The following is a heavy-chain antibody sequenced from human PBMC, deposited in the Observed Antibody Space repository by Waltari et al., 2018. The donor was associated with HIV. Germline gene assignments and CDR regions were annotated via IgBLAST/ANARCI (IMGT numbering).Heavy chain of an antibody. CDR2: ISYDGSNK. D-gene: IGHD3-22*01. CDR3: ARDQTMTRAFDI. Sequence: QVQLVESGGGVVPPGRSLRLSGASSGCPCIGSDMHWVRQAPGKGLEWVAVISYDGSNKYYADSVKGRFTISRDNSKNTLYLQMNSLRAEDTAVYYCARDQTMTRAFDIWGQGTMVTVSS. V-gene: IGHV3-30*01. CDR1: GCPCIGSD. J-gene: IGHJ3*02.